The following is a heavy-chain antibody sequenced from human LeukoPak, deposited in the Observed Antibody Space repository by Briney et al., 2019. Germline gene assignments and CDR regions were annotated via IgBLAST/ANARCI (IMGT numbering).Heavy chain of an antibody. D-gene: IGHD6-19*01. CDR2: VSHTGTI. V-gene: IGHV4-59*02. Sequence: SETLSLTCSVSGGPVTEFYWSWVRQPPGEGLEWIGYVSHTGTINYSPSLKTRVTMSVDASRNQFSLELVSVTAADTAVYYCARDRGSTGYFYLDSWGQGILVTGSS. CDR1: GGPVTEFY. CDR3: ARDRGSTGYFYLDS. J-gene: IGHJ4*02.